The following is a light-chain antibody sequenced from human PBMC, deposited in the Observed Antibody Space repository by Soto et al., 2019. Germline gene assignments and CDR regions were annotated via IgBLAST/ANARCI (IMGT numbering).Light chain of an antibody. CDR3: RQDCSSPPWT. CDR1: QSVSSSY. Sequence: EIEMTQSPGTLSLSPGERATLSCRASQSVSSSYFAWYQQKPGQAPRLLIYGASSRATGIPDRFSGSGSGTDFTLTISSLEPEDFAVYYCRQDCSSPPWTFGQGTKVEIK. J-gene: IGKJ1*01. CDR2: GAS. V-gene: IGKV3-20*01.